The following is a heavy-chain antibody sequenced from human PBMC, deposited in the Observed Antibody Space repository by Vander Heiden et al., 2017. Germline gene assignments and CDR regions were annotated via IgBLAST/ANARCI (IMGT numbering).Heavy chain of an antibody. CDR3: ARCEGGNKGCGFDY. CDR2: MYYGGST. D-gene: IGHD2-15*01. V-gene: IGHV4-59*01. Sequence: QVQLQESGPGLVKPSETLSLTCPVSGGSISSYYWSWIRQPPGKGLEWIGYMYYGGSTNYNPSLKSRVTISVDTSKNQFSLKLSSVTAADTAVYYCARCEGGNKGCGFDYWGQGSLVTVSS. CDR1: GGSISSYY. J-gene: IGHJ4*02.